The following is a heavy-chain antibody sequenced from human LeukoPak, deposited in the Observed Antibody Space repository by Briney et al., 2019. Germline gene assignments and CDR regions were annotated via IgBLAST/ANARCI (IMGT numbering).Heavy chain of an antibody. D-gene: IGHD3-3*01. CDR2: INPSGGST. CDR3: TTPPGYDFWSGYYFRPYYYYYYYGMDV. J-gene: IGHJ6*02. V-gene: IGHV1-46*01. CDR1: GYTFTSYY. Sequence: ASVKVPCKASGYTFTSYYMHWVRQAPGQGLEWMGIINPSGGSTSYAQKFQGRVTMTRDTSTSTVYMELSSLKTEDTAVYYCTTPPGYDFWSGYYFRPYYYYYYYGMDVWGQGTTVTVSS.